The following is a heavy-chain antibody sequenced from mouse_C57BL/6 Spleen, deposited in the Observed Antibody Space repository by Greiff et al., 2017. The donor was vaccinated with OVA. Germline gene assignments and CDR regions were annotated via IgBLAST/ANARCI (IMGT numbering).Heavy chain of an antibody. V-gene: IGHV1-26*01. CDR3: ARWDYYGSSGRYFDV. D-gene: IGHD1-1*01. CDR1: GYTFTDYY. CDR2: INPNNGGT. Sequence: VQLQQSGPELVKPGASVKISCKASGYTFTDYYMNWVKQSHGKSLEWIGDINPNNGGTSYNQKFKGKATLTVDKSSSTAYMELRRLTSEDSAVYYCARWDYYGSSGRYFDVGGTGTTVTVSA. J-gene: IGHJ1*03.